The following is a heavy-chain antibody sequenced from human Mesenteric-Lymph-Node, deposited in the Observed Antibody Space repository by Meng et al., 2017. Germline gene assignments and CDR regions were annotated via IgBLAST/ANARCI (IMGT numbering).Heavy chain of an antibody. CDR2: ISSSGSTI. CDR3: AKNFAGTF. CDR1: GFTFSSYE. J-gene: IGHJ4*02. V-gene: IGHV3-48*03. D-gene: IGHD1-1*01. Sequence: GGSLRLSCAASGFTFSSYEMNWVRQAPGKGLEWVSYISSSGSTIYYADSVKGRFTISRDNSKNMVYLQMNSLRADDTAVYWCAKNFAGTFWGQGTLVTVSS.